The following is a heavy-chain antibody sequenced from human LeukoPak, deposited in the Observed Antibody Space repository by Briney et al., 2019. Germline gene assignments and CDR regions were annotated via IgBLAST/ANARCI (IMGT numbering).Heavy chain of an antibody. CDR3: ARGLRGSGTRAFDI. CDR1: GYSISSGYY. J-gene: IGHJ3*02. D-gene: IGHD3-10*01. Sequence: ASETLSLTCTVSGYSISSGYYWGWIRQPPGKGLEGIGSIYHSGSTNYNPSLKSRVTISVDTSKNQFSLKLSSVTAADTAVYYCARGLRGSGTRAFDIWGQGTMVTVSS. CDR2: IYHSGST. V-gene: IGHV4-38-2*02.